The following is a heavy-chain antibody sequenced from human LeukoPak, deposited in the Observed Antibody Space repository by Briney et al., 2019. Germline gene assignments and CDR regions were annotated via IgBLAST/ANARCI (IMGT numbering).Heavy chain of an antibody. V-gene: IGHV3-23*01. CDR3: AKDVGVYSSSWYYLFDY. D-gene: IGHD6-13*01. CDR2: IGGDGDRT. CDR1: GFTFSTYA. Sequence: PGGSLRLSCAASGFTFSTYAMSWVRQAPGKGLEWVLSIGGDGDRTYYADSVKGRFTISRDNSKNTLHLQMNSLRAEDTAVYYCAKDVGVYSSSWYYLFDYWGQGTLVTVPS. J-gene: IGHJ4*02.